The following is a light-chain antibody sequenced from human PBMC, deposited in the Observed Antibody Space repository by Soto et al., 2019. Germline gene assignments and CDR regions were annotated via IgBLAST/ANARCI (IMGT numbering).Light chain of an antibody. CDR1: SSDVGDYKY. CDR2: DVS. J-gene: IGLJ1*01. V-gene: IGLV2-11*01. CDR3: CSHAGSYSYV. Sequence: QSALTQPRSVSGSPGQSVTISCTGTSSDVGDYKYVSWYRQHPGKAPKLIIYDVSERPSGVPDRFSGSKSGNTASLTISRLQAEDEDDYYCCSHAGSYSYVFGTGTKLTVL.